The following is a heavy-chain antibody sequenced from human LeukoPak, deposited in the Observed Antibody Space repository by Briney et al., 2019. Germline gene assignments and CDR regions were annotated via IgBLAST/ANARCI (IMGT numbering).Heavy chain of an antibody. CDR3: ARDVYYYDSSSYYYFDY. V-gene: IGHV4-61*09. CDR2: IYTSGTS. CDR1: GGSISSGSYD. J-gene: IGHJ4*02. D-gene: IGHD3-22*01. Sequence: SETLSLTCTVSGGSISSGSYDWYWIRQPAGKGLEWIGHIYTSGTSNYNPSLRSRVTMSVNTSKNQFSLKLSSVTAADTAVYYCARDVYYYDSSSYYYFDYWGQGTLVTVSS.